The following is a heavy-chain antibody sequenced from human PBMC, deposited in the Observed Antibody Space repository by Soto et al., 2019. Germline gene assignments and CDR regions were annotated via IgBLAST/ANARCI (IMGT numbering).Heavy chain of an antibody. CDR3: YRERKFDFWRKGLDV. CDR2: MDPNSGST. J-gene: IGHJ6*02. CDR1: GYTYIPCV. D-gene: IGHD3-3*01. Sequence: SVTVSFLASGYTYIPCVRCSVRQADGTGREWLGWMDPNSGSTGYAQNFQGRITMTRNISRNTAHMELSSLQSEDTAVYYCYRERKFDFWRKGLDVWGQGTTVTVSS. V-gene: IGHV1-8*01.